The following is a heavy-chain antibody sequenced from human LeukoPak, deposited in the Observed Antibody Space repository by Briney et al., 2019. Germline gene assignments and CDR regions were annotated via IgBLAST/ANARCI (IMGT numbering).Heavy chain of an antibody. J-gene: IGHJ3*02. CDR1: GGSISSSSYY. V-gene: IGHV4-39*07. D-gene: IGHD2-15*01. CDR2: IYYSGST. CDR3: ARDVVNFRTFDI. Sequence: PSETLSLTCTVSGGSISSSSYYWGWIRQPPGKGLEWIGSIYYSGSTYYNPSLKSRVTISVDTSKNQFSLKLSSVTAADTAVYYCARDVVNFRTFDIWGQGTMVTVSS.